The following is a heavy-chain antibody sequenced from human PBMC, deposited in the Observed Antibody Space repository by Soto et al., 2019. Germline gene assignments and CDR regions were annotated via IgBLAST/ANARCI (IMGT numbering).Heavy chain of an antibody. Sequence: SETLSLTCTVSGGSISSYYWSWIRQPPGKGLEWIGYIYYSGSTNYNPSLKSRVTISVDTSKNQFSLKLSSVTAADTAVYYCARLAAAGNGLGAFDIWGQGTMVTVSS. CDR2: IYYSGST. V-gene: IGHV4-59*12. CDR3: ARLAAAGNGLGAFDI. D-gene: IGHD6-13*01. J-gene: IGHJ3*02. CDR1: GGSISSYY.